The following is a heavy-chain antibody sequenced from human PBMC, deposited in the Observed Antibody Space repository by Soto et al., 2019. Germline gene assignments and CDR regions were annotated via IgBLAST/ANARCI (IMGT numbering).Heavy chain of an antibody. J-gene: IGHJ4*02. D-gene: IGHD5-12*01. V-gene: IGHV3-23*01. CDR3: ARSGPYYSDY. CDR2: ISGNGDTA. Sequence: GGSLRLSCAASGFTFRSYAMSWVRQAPGKGLECVASISGNGDTAYYTASVKGRFTISRDNSKNTLSLQMNSLRAEDTAVYYCARSGPYYSDYWGQGTLVTVSS. CDR1: GFTFRSYA.